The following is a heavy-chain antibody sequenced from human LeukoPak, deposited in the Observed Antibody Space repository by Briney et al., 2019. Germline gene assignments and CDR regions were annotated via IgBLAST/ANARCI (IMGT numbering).Heavy chain of an antibody. Sequence: ASVKVSCKASGYTFTGYYMHWVRQAPGQGLEWMGWINPNSGGTNYAQKFQGRVTMTRDTSISTAYMELSRLRSDDTAVYYCRRGGESGGWLSVGENWFDPWGQGTLVTVSS. CDR3: RRGGESGGWLSVGENWFDP. CDR1: GYTFTGYY. V-gene: IGHV1-2*02. CDR2: INPNSGGT. J-gene: IGHJ5*02. D-gene: IGHD6-19*01.